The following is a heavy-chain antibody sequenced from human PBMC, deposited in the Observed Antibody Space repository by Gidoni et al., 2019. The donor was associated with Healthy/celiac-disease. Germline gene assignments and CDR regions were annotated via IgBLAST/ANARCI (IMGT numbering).Heavy chain of an antibody. CDR2: LKQDGGGK. Sequence: VQLVGSVGGLVQPGGSVRLSCAVSGFRFSSYLMSWVRQAPGKGLEWVSNLKQDGGGKYYVDSVKGRFTISRDNAKNTLYLQMNSLRAEDTAVYYCARVSTGDCHPWDYWGQGTLVTVSS. J-gene: IGHJ4*02. CDR3: ARVSTGDCHPWDY. D-gene: IGHD2-21*02. CDR1: GFRFSSYL. V-gene: IGHV3-7*01.